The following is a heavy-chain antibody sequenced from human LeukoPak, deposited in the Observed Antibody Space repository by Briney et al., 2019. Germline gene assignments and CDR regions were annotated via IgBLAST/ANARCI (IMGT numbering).Heavy chain of an antibody. D-gene: IGHD6-6*01. CDR1: GLSFSSFW. V-gene: IGHV3-74*01. CDR3: ARAVAARFNY. Sequence: GGSLRLSCAASGLSFSSFWMHWVRQAPGKGLVWVSRINSDGSSTNYADSVKGRFTISRDNAKNTLYLQMNSLRAEDTAVYYCARAVAARFNYWGQGTLVTVSS. CDR2: INSDGSST. J-gene: IGHJ4*02.